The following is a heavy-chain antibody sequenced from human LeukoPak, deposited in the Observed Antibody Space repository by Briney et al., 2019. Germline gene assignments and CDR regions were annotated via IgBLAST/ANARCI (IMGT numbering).Heavy chain of an antibody. Sequence: PGGSLRLSCAASGFTFSSHAMNWVRQAPGKGLEWVAGIGGSGGSTYYADSVKGRFTISRDNSRNMLYLHMTGLRGDDTAIYYCAKDRTYYPGDLDYWGQGTLVTVSS. V-gene: IGHV3-23*01. D-gene: IGHD1-26*01. CDR2: IGGSGGST. J-gene: IGHJ4*02. CDR1: GFTFSSHA. CDR3: AKDRTYYPGDLDY.